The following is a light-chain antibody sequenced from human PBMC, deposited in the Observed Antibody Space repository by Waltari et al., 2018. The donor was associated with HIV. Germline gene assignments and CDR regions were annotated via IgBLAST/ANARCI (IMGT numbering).Light chain of an antibody. CDR3: QSYDRNSQV. CDR1: SGSLASNY. V-gene: IGLV6-57*01. CDR2: EDN. Sequence: NFMLAQPHSVSESPWKTITISCTRTSGSLASNYAQRYQRRPGSPPATVVYEDNRRPSGVPDRFSGSIDSSSNSASLTIAGLKTEDEADYYCQSYDRNSQVFGGGTKLTVL. J-gene: IGLJ3*02.